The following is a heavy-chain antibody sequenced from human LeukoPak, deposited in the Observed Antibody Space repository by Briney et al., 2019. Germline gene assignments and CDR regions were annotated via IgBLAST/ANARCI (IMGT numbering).Heavy chain of an antibody. D-gene: IGHD6-13*01. CDR3: ARGNRLYSSSWYSLAFDI. V-gene: IGHV1-8*01. CDR1: GYTFTSYD. Sequence: GASVKVSRKASGYTFTSYDINWVRQATGQGLEWMGWTNPISGYTGYAQKFQGRVTMTRNTSISTAYMELSSLRSEDTAVYYCARGNRLYSSSWYSLAFDIWGQGTMVTVSS. J-gene: IGHJ3*02. CDR2: TNPISGYT.